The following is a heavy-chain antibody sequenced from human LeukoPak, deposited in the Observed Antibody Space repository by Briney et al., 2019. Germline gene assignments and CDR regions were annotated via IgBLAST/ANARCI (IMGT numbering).Heavy chain of an antibody. Sequence: SETLSLTCSVSGVSVSSGTYYWSWIRQPPGKGLEWIGYISYSGSTSYNPSLKSRVTISVVTSKNQFSLKLSSVTAADTAVYYCAMAMVGGVRGDYYGMDVWGQGTTVTVSS. J-gene: IGHJ6*02. CDR2: ISYSGST. V-gene: IGHV4-61*01. CDR3: AMAMVGGVRGDYYGMDV. D-gene: IGHD3-10*01. CDR1: GVSVSSGTYY.